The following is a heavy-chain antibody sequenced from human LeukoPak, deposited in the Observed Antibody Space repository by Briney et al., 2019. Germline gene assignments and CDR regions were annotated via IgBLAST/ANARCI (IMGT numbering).Heavy chain of an antibody. V-gene: IGHV3-21*01. CDR2: ISSSSSYT. CDR1: GFTFSSYS. Sequence: GGSLRLSCAASGFTFSSYSMNWVRQAPGKGLEWVSSISSSSSYTYYADSVKGRFTISRDNAKNSLYLQMNSLRAEDTAVYYCARGQYYDILTGPSSFDYWGQGTLVTVSS. CDR3: ARGQYYDILTGPSSFDY. J-gene: IGHJ4*02. D-gene: IGHD3-9*01.